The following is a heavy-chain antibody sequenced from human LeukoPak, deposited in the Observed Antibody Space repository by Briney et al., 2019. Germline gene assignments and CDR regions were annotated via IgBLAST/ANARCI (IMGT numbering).Heavy chain of an antibody. Sequence: PSETLSLTCTVSGGSISSSTYYWGWIRQPPGMGLEWIGNIYYSGSTYYNPSLKSRVTISIDTSKNQFSLRLSSVTAADTAVYYCARLKYYDSGGYGYYFDYWGQGTLVTVSS. CDR3: ARLKYYDSGGYGYYFDY. CDR2: IYYSGST. V-gene: IGHV4-39*01. CDR1: GGSISSSTYY. D-gene: IGHD3-22*01. J-gene: IGHJ4*02.